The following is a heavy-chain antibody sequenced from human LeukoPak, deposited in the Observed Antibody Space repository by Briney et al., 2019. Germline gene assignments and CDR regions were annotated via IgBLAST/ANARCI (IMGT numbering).Heavy chain of an antibody. CDR1: GYRFPSYW. Sequence: GEPLKISCKGSGYRFPSYWIVWVRQIPGKGLGWMGINYPGDSNTRYSTSLQGQVTISADKTISTAYLQWSTLKASDTGMYYCARLPNGYYPDYWGQGTLVTASS. D-gene: IGHD3-3*01. CDR3: ARLPNGYYPDY. V-gene: IGHV5-51*01. CDR2: NYPGDSNT. J-gene: IGHJ4*02.